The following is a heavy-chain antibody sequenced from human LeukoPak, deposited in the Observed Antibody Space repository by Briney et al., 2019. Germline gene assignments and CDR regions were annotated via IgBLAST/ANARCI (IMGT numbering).Heavy chain of an antibody. J-gene: IGHJ6*02. V-gene: IGHV3-30*03. D-gene: IGHD6-6*01. CDR2: ISYDGSNK. CDR1: GFTFSSYG. CDR3: ARGQLGGYYYGMDV. Sequence: GRSLRLSCAASGFTFSSYGMHWVRQAPGKGLEWVAVISYDGSNKYYADSVKGRFTISRDNSKNTLYLQMNSLRAEDTAVYYCARGQLGGYYYGMDVWGQGTTATVSS.